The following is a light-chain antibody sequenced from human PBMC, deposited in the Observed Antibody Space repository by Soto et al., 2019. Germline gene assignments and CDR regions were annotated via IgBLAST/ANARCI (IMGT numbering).Light chain of an antibody. J-gene: IGKJ1*01. CDR2: WAS. CDR3: QQYYSTPRT. Sequence: DIVMTQSPDSLAASLGERATINCKSSQSVLYSSNNKNYLAWYQQKPGRPPKLLIYWASTRESGVPDRFSGSGSGTDFTLTISSLQAEDVAVYYCQQYYSTPRTFCQGTKVEIK. CDR1: QSVLYSSNNKNY. V-gene: IGKV4-1*01.